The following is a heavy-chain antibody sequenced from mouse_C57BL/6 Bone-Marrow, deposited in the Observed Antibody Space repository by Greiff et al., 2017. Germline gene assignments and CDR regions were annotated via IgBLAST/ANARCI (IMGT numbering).Heavy chain of an antibody. CDR2: IWGGGST. J-gene: IGHJ4*01. CDR1: GLSLTSYA. V-gene: IGHV2-9*01. D-gene: IGHD1-1*01. Sequence: VQLVESGPGLVAPSQSLSITCTVSGLSLTSYAVDGVRQPPGMGPSWLGVIWGGGSTNYNSALMSRLCISKDNSKSQVFLTMNTLQTDDTAMYYCAKHQDYGSSYAMDYWGQGTSVTVSS. CDR3: AKHQDYGSSYAMDY.